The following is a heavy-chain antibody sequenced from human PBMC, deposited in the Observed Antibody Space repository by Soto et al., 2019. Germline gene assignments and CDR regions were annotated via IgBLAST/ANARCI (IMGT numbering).Heavy chain of an antibody. Sequence: ASVKVSCKASRYTFTSYGLSWVRQAPGHGPEWMGRISTYNGNTNYVQKLQGRVTMTTDTSSNTAYLELRSLRYDDTAVYYCARDPGYSTTWHQAFDIWGQGTMVTVSS. V-gene: IGHV1-18*01. D-gene: IGHD6-13*01. J-gene: IGHJ3*02. CDR2: ISTYNGNT. CDR1: RYTFTSYG. CDR3: ARDPGYSTTWHQAFDI.